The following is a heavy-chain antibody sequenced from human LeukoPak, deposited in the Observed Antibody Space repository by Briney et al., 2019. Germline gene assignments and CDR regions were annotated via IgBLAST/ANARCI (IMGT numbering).Heavy chain of an antibody. D-gene: IGHD2-2*01. CDR3: ARDYCSSTSCYWQTLVDY. V-gene: IGHV1-18*01. CDR1: GYTFTSYG. CDR2: ISAYNGNT. Sequence: GASVKVSCKASGYTFTSYGISWVRQAPGQGLEWMGWISAYNGNTNYAQKLQGRVTMTTDTSTSTAYMELRSLRSDDTAVYYCARDYCSSTSCYWQTLVDYGGQGTLVTVSS. J-gene: IGHJ4*02.